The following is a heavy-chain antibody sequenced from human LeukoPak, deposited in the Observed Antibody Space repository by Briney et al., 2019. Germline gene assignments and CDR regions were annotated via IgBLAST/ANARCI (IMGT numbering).Heavy chain of an antibody. J-gene: IGHJ4*02. Sequence: PSETLSLTCTVSGGSISSSSYYWGWIRQPPGKGLEWIGYIYHSGSTYYNPSLKSRVTISVDRSKNQFSLKLSSVTAADTAVYYCARDGARGFLESYWGQGTLVTVSS. D-gene: IGHD3-3*01. CDR2: IYHSGST. CDR3: ARDGARGFLESY. CDR1: GGSISSSSYY. V-gene: IGHV4-39*07.